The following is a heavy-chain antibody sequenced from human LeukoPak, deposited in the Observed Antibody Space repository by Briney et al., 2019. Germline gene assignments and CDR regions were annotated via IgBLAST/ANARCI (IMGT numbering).Heavy chain of an antibody. J-gene: IGHJ4*02. V-gene: IGHV3-30*02. CDR3: AKDLYYYDSSGSHYFDY. Sequence: GGSLRLSCAASGFTFSSYGMHWVRQAPGKGLEWVAFIRYDGSNKYHADSVKGRFTISRDNSKNTLYLQMNSLRAEDTAVYNCAKDLYYYDSSGSHYFDYWGQGTLVTVSS. D-gene: IGHD3-22*01. CDR2: IRYDGSNK. CDR1: GFTFSSYG.